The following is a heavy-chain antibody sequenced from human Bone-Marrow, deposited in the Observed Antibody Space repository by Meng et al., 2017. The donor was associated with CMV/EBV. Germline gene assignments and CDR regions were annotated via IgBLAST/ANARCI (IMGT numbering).Heavy chain of an antibody. CDR3: ARRNNDYYAIDV. CDR2: IHSDGNST. V-gene: IGHV3-74*01. CDR1: GFTFNSHW. D-gene: IGHD2-8*01. Sequence: GGSLRLSCAASGFTFNSHWMHWVRQAPGKGLVWVSRIHSDGNSTSYADTVKGRFTISRDNAKNMMFLQMNSLRPDDTAVYYCARRNNDYYAIDVWGQGTTVTVSS. J-gene: IGHJ6*02.